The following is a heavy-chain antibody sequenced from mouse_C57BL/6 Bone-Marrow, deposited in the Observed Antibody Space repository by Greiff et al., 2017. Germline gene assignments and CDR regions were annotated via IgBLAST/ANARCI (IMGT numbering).Heavy chain of an antibody. CDR1: GFTFTDYY. CDR3: ARYDYSWFAY. D-gene: IGHD1-1*01. CDR2: IRNKANGYTT. V-gene: IGHV7-3*01. Sequence: EVMLVESGGGLVQPGGSLSLSCAASGFTFTDYYMSWVRQPPGKALEWLGFIRNKANGYTTEYSASLKGRFTISRDNSQSILYLQMNALRAEDSATYYCARYDYSWFAYWGQGTLVTVSA. J-gene: IGHJ3*01.